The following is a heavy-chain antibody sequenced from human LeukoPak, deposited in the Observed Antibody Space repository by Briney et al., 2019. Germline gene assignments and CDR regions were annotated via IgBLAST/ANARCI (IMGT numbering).Heavy chain of an antibody. CDR2: IYPGDCDT. CDR1: GYSFTSYW. CDR3: ARHIPDIVATIIDY. D-gene: IGHD5-12*01. Sequence: GESLKISCKGSGYSFTSYWIGWVRQMPGKGLEWMGMIYPGDCDTRYSPSFQGQVTISADKSIRTAYLQWSSLKASDTAMYYCARHIPDIVATIIDYWGQGTLVTVSS. V-gene: IGHV5-51*01. J-gene: IGHJ4*02.